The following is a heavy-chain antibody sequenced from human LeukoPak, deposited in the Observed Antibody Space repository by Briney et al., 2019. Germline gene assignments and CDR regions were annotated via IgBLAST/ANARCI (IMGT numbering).Heavy chain of an antibody. J-gene: IGHJ4*02. CDR2: IYYDGRDK. CDR1: GLTFKNYG. V-gene: IGHV3-33*01. D-gene: IGHD2-21*01. Sequence: PGTSLTLSCAPSGLTFKNYGMHCVPHAPDKALEWVSIIYYDGRDKSYTDPVKGRFPVPRENSKNTLSLHIHSRRHEDRPVYHCEIARSLSYFDYWGQGTLVTVSS. CDR3: EIARSLSYFDY.